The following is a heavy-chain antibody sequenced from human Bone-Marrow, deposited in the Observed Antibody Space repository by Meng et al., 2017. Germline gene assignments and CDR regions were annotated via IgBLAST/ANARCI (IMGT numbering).Heavy chain of an antibody. V-gene: IGHV3-48*03. J-gene: IGHJ4*02. CDR2: ISSSGSTI. Sequence: GGSLRLSCAASGFTFSSYEMNWVRQAPGKGLEWVSYISSSGSTIYYADSVKGRFTISRDNAKSSLDLQMNSLRAEDTAGYYCASYDILTGYYKDWGQGTLVTVSS. D-gene: IGHD3-9*01. CDR1: GFTFSSYE. CDR3: ASYDILTGYYKD.